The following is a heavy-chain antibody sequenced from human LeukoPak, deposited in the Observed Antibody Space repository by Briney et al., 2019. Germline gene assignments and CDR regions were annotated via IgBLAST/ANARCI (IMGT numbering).Heavy chain of an antibody. D-gene: IGHD6-6*01. V-gene: IGHV4-34*01. Sequence: SETLSLTCAVYGGSFSGYYWSWIRQPPGKGLEWIGEINHSGSTNYNPSLKSRVTMSVDTSKNQFSLKLSSVTAADTAVYYCARDNYSSSYYYGMDVWGQGTTVTVSS. CDR3: ARDNYSSSYYYGMDV. CDR1: GGSFSGYY. J-gene: IGHJ6*02. CDR2: INHSGST.